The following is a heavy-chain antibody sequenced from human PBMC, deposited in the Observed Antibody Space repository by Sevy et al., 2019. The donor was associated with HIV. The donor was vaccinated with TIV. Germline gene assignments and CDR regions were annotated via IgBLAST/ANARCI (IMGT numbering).Heavy chain of an antibody. CDR3: ARPKKDYYGSGSYYDY. J-gene: IGHJ4*02. CDR1: GYSFTSYW. CDR2: IYPGASDT. V-gene: IGHV5-51*01. D-gene: IGHD3-10*01. Sequence: GESLKISCKGSGYSFTSYWIGLVRQMPGKGLEWMGIIYPGASDTRYSPSFQGQVTISADKSISTAYLQWSSLKASDTAMYYCARPKKDYYGSGSYYDYWGQGTLVTVSS.